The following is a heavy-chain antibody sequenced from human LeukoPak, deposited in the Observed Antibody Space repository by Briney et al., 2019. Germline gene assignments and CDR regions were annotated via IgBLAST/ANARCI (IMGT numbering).Heavy chain of an antibody. J-gene: IGHJ3*02. CDR2: INPNSGGT. Sequence: ASVKVSCKASGYTFTGYYMHWVRQAPGQGLEWMGWINPNSGGTNYAQKFQGRVTMTRDTSISTAYMELSRLRSDDTAVYYCARAGKAVAGTGSYAFDIWGQGTMVTVSS. CDR3: ARAGKAVAGTGSYAFDI. D-gene: IGHD6-19*01. CDR1: GYTFTGYY. V-gene: IGHV1-2*02.